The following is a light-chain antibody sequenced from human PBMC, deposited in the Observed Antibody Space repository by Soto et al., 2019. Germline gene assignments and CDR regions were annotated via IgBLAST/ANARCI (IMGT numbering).Light chain of an antibody. CDR3: QQYNSYPLT. V-gene: IGKV1-5*01. CDR1: QTITSW. J-gene: IGKJ4*01. CDR2: DAS. Sequence: DIQMTQSPSTLSASVGDRVTITCRASQTITSWLAWYQQKPGKVPNLLISDASALQSGVPSRFSGSGSGTEFTLTISSLQPDDFATYYCQQYNSYPLTFGGGTKVDTK.